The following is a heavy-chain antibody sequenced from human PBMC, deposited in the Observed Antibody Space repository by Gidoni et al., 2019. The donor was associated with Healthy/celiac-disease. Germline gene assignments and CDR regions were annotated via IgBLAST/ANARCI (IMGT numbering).Heavy chain of an antibody. V-gene: IGHV2-5*01. CDR2: IYWNDDK. CDR1: GFSLSTSGVG. J-gene: IGHJ3*02. Sequence: QITLKESGPTLVKPTQTLTLTCTFSGFSLSTSGVGVGWIRQPPGKALEWLALIYWNDDKRYSPSLKSRLTITKETSKNQVVLTMTNMDPVDTATYYCAHGSWAVEYSSSSIAFDIWGQGTMVTVSS. CDR3: AHGSWAVEYSSSSIAFDI. D-gene: IGHD6-6*01.